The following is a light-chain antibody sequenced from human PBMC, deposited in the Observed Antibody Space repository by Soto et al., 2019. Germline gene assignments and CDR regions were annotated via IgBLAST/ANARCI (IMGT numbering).Light chain of an antibody. CDR3: QNSYRTPPT. J-gene: IGKJ1*01. CDR2: WAS. V-gene: IGKV4-1*01. Sequence: DIVMTQSPDSLAVSLGERATINCKSIQSVLYSSHNKNYLAWYQQKPGQPPKLLISWASIRESGVPDRVSGSWSGTDFTLAISSLQAEDVAVYYCQNSYRTPPTFGQGTKVEI. CDR1: QSVLYSSHNKNY.